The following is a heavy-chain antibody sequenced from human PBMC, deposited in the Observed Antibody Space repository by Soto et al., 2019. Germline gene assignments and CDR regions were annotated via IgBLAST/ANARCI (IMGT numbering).Heavy chain of an antibody. CDR1: GGSISSYY. J-gene: IGHJ4*02. V-gene: IGHV4-59*08. Sequence: PSETLSLTCTVSGGSISSYYWSWIRQPPGKGLEWIGYIYYSGSTNYNPSLKSRVTISVDTSKNQFSLKLSSVTAADTAVYYCARHLDYYDSSGYYPHFDYWGQGTLVTVSS. CDR3: ARHLDYYDSSGYYPHFDY. D-gene: IGHD3-22*01. CDR2: IYYSGST.